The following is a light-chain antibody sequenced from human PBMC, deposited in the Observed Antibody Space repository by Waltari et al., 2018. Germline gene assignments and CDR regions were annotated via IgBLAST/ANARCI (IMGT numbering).Light chain of an antibody. V-gene: IGKV3-20*01. CDR1: QSVSNNF. CDR3: QQYDSIVLT. Sequence: EIVLTQSPGTLSLSPGERATLSCRASQSVSNNFLNWYQQKPGQDTRILIYGASSRATGIPDRFSGSGSGKDFTLTISRLEPEDFAVYYCQQYDSIVLTFGGGTKVEI. CDR2: GAS. J-gene: IGKJ4*01.